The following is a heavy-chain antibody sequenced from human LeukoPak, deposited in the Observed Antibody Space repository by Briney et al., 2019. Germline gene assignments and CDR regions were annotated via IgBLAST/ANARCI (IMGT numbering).Heavy chain of an antibody. CDR1: GFTFSSYG. CDR2: IWYDGSKT. V-gene: IGHV3-33*01. CDR3: ARDGNYRFDY. D-gene: IGHD3-16*02. Sequence: GGSLRLSCAASGFTFSSYGMHWVRQAPAKGLEWVAVIWYDGSKTYYADSVKGRFTISRDSSKKTLYLQMNSLRAEDTAVYYCARDGNYRFDYWGQGTLVTVSS. J-gene: IGHJ4*02.